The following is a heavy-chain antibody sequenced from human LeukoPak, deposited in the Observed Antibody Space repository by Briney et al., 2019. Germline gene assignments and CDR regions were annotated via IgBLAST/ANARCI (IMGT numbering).Heavy chain of an antibody. V-gene: IGHV1-18*01. Sequence: ASVKVSCKASVHTFTIYGISWVRQAPGQGLEWMGWISAYNGNTNYAQNLQGRDTMTTDTSTSTAYMELRSLRSDDTAVYYCARDPEGYDSFDPWGQGTLVTVSS. D-gene: IGHD3-3*01. CDR3: ARDPEGYDSFDP. CDR2: ISAYNGNT. J-gene: IGHJ5*02. CDR1: VHTFTIYG.